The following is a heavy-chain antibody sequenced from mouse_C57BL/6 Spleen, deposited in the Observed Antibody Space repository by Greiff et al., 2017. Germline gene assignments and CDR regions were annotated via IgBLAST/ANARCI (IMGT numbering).Heavy chain of an antibody. V-gene: IGHV1-69*01. CDR3: ARRRHDYDPMDY. CDR1: GYTFTSYW. J-gene: IGHJ4*01. D-gene: IGHD2-4*01. CDR2: IDPSDSYT. Sequence: QVQLQQPGAELVMPGPSVKLSCKASGYTFTSYWMHWVKQMPGQGLEWIGEIDPSDSYTNYNQKFKGKSTLTVDNSSSTAYMQLISQTSEESAGDYCARRRHDYDPMDYWGQGTSVTVSS.